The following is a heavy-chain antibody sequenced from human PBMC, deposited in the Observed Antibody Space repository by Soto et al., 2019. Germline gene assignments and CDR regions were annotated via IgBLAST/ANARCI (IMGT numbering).Heavy chain of an antibody. CDR2: IYYSGST. J-gene: IGHJ4*02. CDR1: GGSISIYY. CDR3: ASLYCSGDSCYWDY. V-gene: IGHV4-59*01. D-gene: IGHD2-15*01. Sequence: SETLSLTCTVSGGSISIYYWSWIRQPPGKGLEWIGNIYYSGSTNYNPSLKSRVTISVDTSRHQFSLKLTSVTAADTAVYYCASLYCSGDSCYWDYWGQGTMVTVYS.